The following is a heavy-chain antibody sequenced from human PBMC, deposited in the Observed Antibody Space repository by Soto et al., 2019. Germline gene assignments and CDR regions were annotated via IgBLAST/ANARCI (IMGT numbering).Heavy chain of an antibody. D-gene: IGHD3-10*01. V-gene: IGHV1-18*04. CDR2: IAPHSGRT. CDR3: ERAATGSYHSAY. CDR1: GYAFTSYG. Sequence: QVQLVQSGPEVKNPGASVRVSCVASGYAFTSYGVNWVRQAPGQGLEWMGWIAPHSGRTTYLPKFQGRVTMTADVSTNTAYIELRSLKSDDTGIYFCERAATGSYHSAYWGQGTVVTVSS. J-gene: IGHJ4*02.